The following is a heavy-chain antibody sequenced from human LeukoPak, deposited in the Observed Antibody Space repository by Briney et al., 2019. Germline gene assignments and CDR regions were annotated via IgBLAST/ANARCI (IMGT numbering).Heavy chain of an antibody. CDR2: INPNSGGT. CDR3: ARDKTATPKYYMDV. Sequence: ASVKVSCKASGYTFTGYYMHWVRQAPGQGLEWMGWINPNSGGTNYAQKFQGRVTMTRDTSISTAYMELSRLRSDDTAVYYCARDKTATPKYYMDVWGKGTTVTVSS. J-gene: IGHJ6*03. V-gene: IGHV1-2*02. CDR1: GYTFTGYY.